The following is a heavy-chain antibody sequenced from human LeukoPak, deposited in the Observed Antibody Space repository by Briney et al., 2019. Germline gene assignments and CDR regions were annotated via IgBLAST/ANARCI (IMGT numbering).Heavy chain of an antibody. Sequence: GGSLRVSCAASGFTFSSHWMSCVRQAPGKGLEWVADIKQDGSEKYYVDSVKGRFTISRDNAKNSLYLQMNSLRAEDTAVYYCARSGGGVYWGQGTLVTVSS. CDR2: IKQDGSEK. CDR3: ARSGGGVY. CDR1: GFTFSSHW. D-gene: IGHD3-3*01. J-gene: IGHJ4*02. V-gene: IGHV3-7*01.